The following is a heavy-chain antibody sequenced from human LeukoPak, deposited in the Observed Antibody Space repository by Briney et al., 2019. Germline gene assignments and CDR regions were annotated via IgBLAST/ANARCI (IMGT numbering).Heavy chain of an antibody. D-gene: IGHD1-26*01. V-gene: IGHV3-53*01. Sequence: GGSLRHSRAASGFTVSNKYMSWVRQAPGKGREGVSVRYSGGSTNYADSVKGRFIISRDDSKNILDLQMNSLKAEDTAVYYCVRGNYATTGPGALDIWGQGTMVTVSS. J-gene: IGHJ3*02. CDR1: GFTVSNKY. CDR3: VRGNYATTGPGALDI. CDR2: RYSGGST.